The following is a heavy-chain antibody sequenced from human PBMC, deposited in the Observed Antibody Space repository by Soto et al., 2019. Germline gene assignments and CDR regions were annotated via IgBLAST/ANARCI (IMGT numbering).Heavy chain of an antibody. V-gene: IGHV3-48*03. Sequence: GGSLRLSCAASGFTFSSYEMNWVRQAPGKGLEWVSYISSSGSTIYYADSGKGRFTISRDNAKNSLYLQMNSLRAEDTAVYYCAREAIPYSYGLDYWGQGTLVTVSS. CDR2: ISSSGSTI. CDR1: GFTFSSYE. D-gene: IGHD5-18*01. CDR3: AREAIPYSYGLDY. J-gene: IGHJ4*02.